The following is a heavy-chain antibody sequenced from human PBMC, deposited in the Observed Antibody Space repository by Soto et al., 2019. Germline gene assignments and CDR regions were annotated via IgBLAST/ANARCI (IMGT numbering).Heavy chain of an antibody. V-gene: IGHV3-30-3*01. J-gene: IGHJ6*02. CDR3: ARGERAAISVVAGARVGAYGLAV. D-gene: IGHD2-15*01. CDR2: ITYDGSNK. CDR1: GFTFRSYA. Sequence: QVQLVESGGGVVQPGRSLRLSCAASGFTFRSYAMHWVRQAPGKGLECVAVITYDGSNKFYRDSVKGRFTISRDNAKNTLSLPINSLKYALYAVYYCARGERAAISVVAGARVGAYGLAVWGQGTMVTVSS.